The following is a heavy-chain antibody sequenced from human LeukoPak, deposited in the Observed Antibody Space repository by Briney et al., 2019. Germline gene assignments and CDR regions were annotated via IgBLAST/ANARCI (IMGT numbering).Heavy chain of an antibody. D-gene: IGHD5-18*01. V-gene: IGHV1-69*01. CDR2: IIPIFGTA. Sequence: GSSVKVSCKASGGTFSSYAISWVRQAPGQGLEWMGGIIPIFGTANYAQKFQGRVTITADESTSTAYKELSSLRSEDTAVYYCAREDAAMVPYYFDYWGQGTLVTVSS. CDR3: AREDAAMVPYYFDY. CDR1: GGTFSSYA. J-gene: IGHJ4*02.